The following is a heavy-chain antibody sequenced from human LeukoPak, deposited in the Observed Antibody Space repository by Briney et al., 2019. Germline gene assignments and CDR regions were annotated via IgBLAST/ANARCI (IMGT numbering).Heavy chain of an antibody. CDR1: DGSISNYY. V-gene: IGHV4-59*01. CDR3: AREFYYNDTGYIDY. J-gene: IGHJ4*02. Sequence: SETLSLTCTVSDGSISNYYWSWIRQPPGKALEWIEHIYYSGSINYNPSLKSRVTISVDTSKNQFSLKLSSVTAADTAVYYCAREFYYNDTGYIDYWGQGTLVTVSS. D-gene: IGHD3-22*01. CDR2: IYYSGSI.